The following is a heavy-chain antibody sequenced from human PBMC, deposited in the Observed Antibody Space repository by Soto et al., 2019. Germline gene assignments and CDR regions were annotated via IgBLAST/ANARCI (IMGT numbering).Heavy chain of an antibody. D-gene: IGHD3-22*01. CDR3: ARGVGYSDSSAYPFDY. Sequence: VQLVQSGAEVKRPGASVKISCKASGDTLSTYYMHWARQAPGQGLEWMGIINPRSGKTNYPQKFQGRVTMTRDTSTTTVYMELSTLRSEDTAMYYCARGVGYSDSSAYPFDYWGQGTLVTVSS. J-gene: IGHJ4*02. V-gene: IGHV1-46*03. CDR1: GDTLSTYY. CDR2: INPRSGKT.